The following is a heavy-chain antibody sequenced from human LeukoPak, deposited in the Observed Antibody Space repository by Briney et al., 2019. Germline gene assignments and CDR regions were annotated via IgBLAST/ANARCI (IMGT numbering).Heavy chain of an antibody. CDR2: IKSKNVGETT. J-gene: IGHJ4*02. V-gene: IGHV3-15*01. D-gene: IGHD4-23*01. Sequence: GGSIRLSCVVSGLTFDNAWMSWVRQAPGKGLEWVGRIKSKNVGETTEYAAPVQGRFTISRDDSKNTVYLQMSSLKTEDTAVYYCTTGPGNSGYWGQGTLVTVSS. CDR3: TTGPGNSGY. CDR1: GLTFDNAW.